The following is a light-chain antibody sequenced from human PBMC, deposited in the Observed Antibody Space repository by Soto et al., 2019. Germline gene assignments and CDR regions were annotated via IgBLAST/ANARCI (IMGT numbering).Light chain of an antibody. J-gene: IGKJ4*01. CDR1: QSVSSSY. CDR3: QQYGSSRLT. Sequence: EIVLTQSPGTLSLSPGERATLSCRASQSVSSSYLAWYRQKPGQAPRLLIYGASTRATCIPDRFSGSGSGTDFTLIISRLEPEDSAVYYCQQYGSSRLTFGGGTKVEIK. CDR2: GAS. V-gene: IGKV3-20*01.